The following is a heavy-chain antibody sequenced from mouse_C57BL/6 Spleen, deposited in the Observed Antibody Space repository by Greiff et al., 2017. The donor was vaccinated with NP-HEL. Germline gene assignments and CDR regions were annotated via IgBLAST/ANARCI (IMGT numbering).Heavy chain of an antibody. CDR1: GFTFTDYY. CDR2: IRNKANGYTT. Sequence: EVKLVESGGGLVQPGGSLSLSCAASGFTFTDYYMSWVRQPPGKALEWLGFIRNKANGYTTEYSASVKGRFTISRDNSQSILYLQMNALRAEDSATYYCASTNWGYFDYWGQGTTLTVSS. CDR3: ASTNWGYFDY. J-gene: IGHJ2*01. V-gene: IGHV7-3*01. D-gene: IGHD4-1*01.